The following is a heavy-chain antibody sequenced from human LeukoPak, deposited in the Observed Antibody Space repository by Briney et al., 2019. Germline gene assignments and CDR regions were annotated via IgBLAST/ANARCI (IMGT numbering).Heavy chain of an antibody. CDR3: ASGRQLGR. J-gene: IGHJ4*02. Sequence: SGGSLRLSCAASGFSFSTYWMSWVRQAPGKGLEWVANIKQDESEKYYVDFVKGRFTISRDNTKNSLYLQMNSLRVEDTAVYYCASGRQLGRWGQGTLVTVSS. CDR2: IKQDESEK. D-gene: IGHD6-13*01. CDR1: GFSFSTYW. V-gene: IGHV3-7*03.